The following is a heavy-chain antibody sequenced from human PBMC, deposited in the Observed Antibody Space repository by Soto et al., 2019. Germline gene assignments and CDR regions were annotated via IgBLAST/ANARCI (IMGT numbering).Heavy chain of an antibody. CDR2: IYYSGST. CDR3: ARRLHVDTAMVHFDY. V-gene: IGHV4-39*01. J-gene: IGHJ4*02. Sequence: QLQLQESGPGLVKPSETLSLTCTVSGGSISSSSYYWDWIRQPPGKGLEWIGSIYYSGSTYYNPSLKSRVTISVDTSKTQFSLKLSSVTAADTAVYYCARRLHVDTAMVHFDYWGQGTLVTVSS. CDR1: GGSISSSSYY. D-gene: IGHD5-18*01.